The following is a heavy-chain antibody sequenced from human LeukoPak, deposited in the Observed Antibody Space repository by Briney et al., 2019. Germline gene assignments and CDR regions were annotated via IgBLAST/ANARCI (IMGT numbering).Heavy chain of an antibody. CDR3: AVVLPPVPN. D-gene: IGHD2-2*01. CDR2: INAGNGNT. CDR1: GYTFTSYA. J-gene: IGHJ4*02. Sequence: GASVKVSCKASGYTFTSYAMHWVRQAPGQRLEWMGWINAGNGNTKYPQKLQGRVTMTTDTSTSTAYMEMRSLTSDDTAVYYCAVVLPPVPNWGQGTLVTVSS. V-gene: IGHV1-3*01.